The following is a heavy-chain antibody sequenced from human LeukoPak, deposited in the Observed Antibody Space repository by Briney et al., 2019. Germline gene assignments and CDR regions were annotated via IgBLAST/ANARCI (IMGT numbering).Heavy chain of an antibody. D-gene: IGHD5-12*01. CDR2: ISAYNGNT. V-gene: IGHV1-18*04. CDR1: GHTFTSYG. J-gene: IGHJ4*02. Sequence: GASVKVSCKASGHTFTSYGISWVRQAPGQGLEWMGWISAYNGNTNYAQKLQGRVTMTTDTSTSTAYMELRSLRSDDTAVYYCARDFRDIVATITQYYFDYWGQGTLVTVSS. CDR3: ARDFRDIVATITQYYFDY.